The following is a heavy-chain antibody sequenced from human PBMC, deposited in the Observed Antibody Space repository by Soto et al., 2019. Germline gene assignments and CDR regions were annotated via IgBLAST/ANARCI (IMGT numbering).Heavy chain of an antibody. Sequence: PGGSLRLSCAASGFTFSSYGMHWVRQAPGKGLEWVAVIWYDGSNKYYADSVKGRFTISRDNSKNTLYLQMNSLRAEDTAVYYCAKRMGDFLFDYWGQGTLVTVSS. V-gene: IGHV3-33*06. J-gene: IGHJ4*02. CDR3: AKRMGDFLFDY. D-gene: IGHD1-26*01. CDR1: GFTFSSYG. CDR2: IWYDGSNK.